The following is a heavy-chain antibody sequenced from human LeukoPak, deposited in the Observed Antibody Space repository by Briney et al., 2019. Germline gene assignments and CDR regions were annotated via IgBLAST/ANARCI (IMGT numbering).Heavy chain of an antibody. D-gene: IGHD2-15*01. CDR3: AKIMALYCSGGTCNEIDY. V-gene: IGHV3-23*01. CDR2: ISPSGSTT. J-gene: IGHJ4*02. Sequence: GGSLRLSCAASGFTLSSYAMTWVRQAPGKGLEWVSSISPSGSTTYYADSVKGRFTISRDNSKNTRYLQMNSLRAEDTAVYYCAKIMALYCSGGTCNEIDYWGQGTLVTVSS. CDR1: GFTLSSYA.